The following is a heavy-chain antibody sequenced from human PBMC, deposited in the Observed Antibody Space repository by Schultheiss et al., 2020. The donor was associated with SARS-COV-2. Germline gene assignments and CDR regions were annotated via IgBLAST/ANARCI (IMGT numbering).Heavy chain of an antibody. J-gene: IGHJ4*02. D-gene: IGHD3-16*01. Sequence: GGSLRLSCAASGFTFSAFAMSWVRQAPGEGLVWVSRINEDGTTTNYADSVKGRFTISRDNAKKTLYLQMSGLRADDTGVYYCARDVSGKEDYWGQGTLVTVSS. CDR3: ARDVSGKEDY. V-gene: IGHV3-74*01. CDR2: INEDGTTT. CDR1: GFTFSAFA.